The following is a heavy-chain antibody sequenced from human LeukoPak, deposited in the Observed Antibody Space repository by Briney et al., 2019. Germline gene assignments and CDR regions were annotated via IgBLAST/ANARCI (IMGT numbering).Heavy chain of an antibody. J-gene: IGHJ3*02. CDR1: GGTFSSYA. CDR3: ARGPEIFDI. D-gene: IGHD5-24*01. Sequence: ASVKVSCKASGGTFSSYAISWVRQAPGQGLEWMGRINPNSGGTNYAQKFQGRVTMTRDTSISTAYMELSRLRSDDTAVYYCARGPEIFDIWGQGTMVTVSS. V-gene: IGHV1-2*06. CDR2: INPNSGGT.